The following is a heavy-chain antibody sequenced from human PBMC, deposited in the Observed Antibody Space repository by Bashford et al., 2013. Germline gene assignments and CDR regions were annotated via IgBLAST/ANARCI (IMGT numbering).Heavy chain of an antibody. J-gene: IGHJ6*02. CDR1: GYTFTSYG. CDR2: ISAYNGNT. CDR3: ARVRVEVTIFGVDTLYGMDV. V-gene: IGHV1-18*01. D-gene: IGHD3-3*01. Sequence: ASVKVSCKASGYTFTSYGISWVRQAPGQGLEWMGWISAYNGNTNYAQKLQGRVTMTTDTSTSTAYMELRSLRSDDTAVYYCARVRVEVTIFGVDTLYGMDVWGQGTTVTVSS.